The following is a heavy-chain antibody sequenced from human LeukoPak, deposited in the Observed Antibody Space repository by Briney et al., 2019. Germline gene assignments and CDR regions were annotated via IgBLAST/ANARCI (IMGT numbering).Heavy chain of an antibody. D-gene: IGHD3-22*01. V-gene: IGHV3-23*01. CDR1: GFTFSSYA. Sequence: GGSLRFSCAASGFTFSSYAMSWVRQAPGEGLEWVSAITDSGGSTHYSDSVKGRFTISRDNSKNTLYLQMNTLRAEDTAIYYCAKGSSGSRPYYFDYWGQGTLVTVSS. CDR2: ITDSGGST. J-gene: IGHJ4*02. CDR3: AKGSSGSRPYYFDY.